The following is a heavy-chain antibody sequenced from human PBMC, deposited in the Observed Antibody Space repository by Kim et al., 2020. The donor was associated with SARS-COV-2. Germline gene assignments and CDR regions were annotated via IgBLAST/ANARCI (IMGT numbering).Heavy chain of an antibody. CDR3: VRDKDGSLWSFDV. CDR1: GFRFRDHY. CDR2: IRNKVNDYTT. V-gene: IGHV3-72*01. D-gene: IGHD1-1*01. J-gene: IGHJ3*01. Sequence: GGSLRLSCAASGFRFRDHYMHWVRQAPGKGLEWVGRIRNKVNDYTTEYAASVKGRFSISRDDSNDSLFLHMTSLKTEDTAVYYCVRDKDGSLWSFDVWGRGTMVTVSS.